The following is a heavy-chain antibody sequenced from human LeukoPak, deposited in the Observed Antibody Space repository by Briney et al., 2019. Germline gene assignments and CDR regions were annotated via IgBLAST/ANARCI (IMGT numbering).Heavy chain of an antibody. CDR3: ARLGVVYSYGYFPGGY. Sequence: GASVKVSCKASGYTFTGYYMHWVRQAPGQGLEWMGWINPNSGGTNYAQKFQGRVTMTRDTSISTAYMELSRLRSDDTAVYYCARLGVVYSYGYFPGGYWGQGTLVTVSS. V-gene: IGHV1-2*02. CDR1: GYTFTGYY. D-gene: IGHD5-18*01. CDR2: INPNSGGT. J-gene: IGHJ4*02.